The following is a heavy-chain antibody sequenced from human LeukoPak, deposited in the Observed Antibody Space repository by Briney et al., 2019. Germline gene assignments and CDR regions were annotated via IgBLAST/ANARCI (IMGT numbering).Heavy chain of an antibody. D-gene: IGHD2-15*01. CDR3: AKDIVVVVAAPHYFDY. J-gene: IGHJ4*02. CDR2: ISGSGGST. V-gene: IGHV3-23*01. Sequence: GGSLRLSCAASGFTFSSYAMSWVRQAPGKGLEWVSAISGSGGSTYYADSVKGRFAISRDNSKNTLYLQMNSLRAEDTAVYYCAKDIVVVVAAPHYFDYWGQGTLVTVSS. CDR1: GFTFSSYA.